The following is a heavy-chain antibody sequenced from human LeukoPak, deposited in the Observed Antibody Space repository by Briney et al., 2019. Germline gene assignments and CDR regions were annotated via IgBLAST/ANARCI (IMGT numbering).Heavy chain of an antibody. CDR3: ARGKMYSSGWCGDGIDY. CDR2: ISSSSSYI. CDR1: GFTFSSYS. Sequence: GGSLRLSCAASGFTFSSYSMNWVRQAPGKGLEWVSSISSSSSYIYYADSVKGRFTISRDNAKNSLYLQMNSLRAEDTAVYYCARGKMYSSGWCGDGIDYWGQGTLVTVSS. V-gene: IGHV3-21*01. J-gene: IGHJ4*02. D-gene: IGHD6-19*01.